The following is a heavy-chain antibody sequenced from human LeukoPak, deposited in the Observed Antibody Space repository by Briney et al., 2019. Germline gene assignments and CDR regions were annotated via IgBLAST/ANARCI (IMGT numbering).Heavy chain of an antibody. V-gene: IGHV4-59*08. CDR2: IYYSGST. J-gene: IGHJ4*02. D-gene: IGHD6-19*01. Sequence: SETLSLTCTVSGGSMSTYYWSWIRQPPEKGLEWIGYIYYSGSTNYNPSLKSRVTISVDTSKNQFSLKLSSVTAADTAVHYCARHVTYNSAWPYYFDYWGQGTLVTVSS. CDR3: ARHVTYNSAWPYYFDY. CDR1: GGSMSTYY.